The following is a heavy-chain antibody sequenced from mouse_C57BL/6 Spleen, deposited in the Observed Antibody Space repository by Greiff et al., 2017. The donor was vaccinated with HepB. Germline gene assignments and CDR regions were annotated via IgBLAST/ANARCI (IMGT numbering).Heavy chain of an antibody. CDR2: INPNNGGT. D-gene: IGHD2-13*01. J-gene: IGHJ3*01. Sequence: EVQLQQSGPELVKPGASVKMSCKASGYTFTDYNMHWVKQSHGKSLEWIGYINPNNGGTSYNQKFKGKATLTVNKSSSTAYMELRSLTSEESAVYCSGRDYGDSAWFANWGQGTLVTVSA. CDR3: GRDYGDSAWFAN. V-gene: IGHV1-22*01. CDR1: GYTFTDYN.